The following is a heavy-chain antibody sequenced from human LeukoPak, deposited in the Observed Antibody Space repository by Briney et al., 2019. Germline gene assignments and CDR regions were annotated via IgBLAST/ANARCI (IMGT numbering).Heavy chain of an antibody. CDR2: ISSNGGST. Sequence: GGSLRLSCAASGFTFSNYAMHWVRQAPGKGLEYVSAISSNGGSTYYANSVKGRFTISRDNSKNALYLQMGSLRAEDMAVYYCALQSRDFDSSGFYFDYWGRGTLVTVSS. D-gene: IGHD3-22*01. CDR1: GFTFSNYA. CDR3: ALQSRDFDSSGFYFDY. V-gene: IGHV3-64*01. J-gene: IGHJ4*02.